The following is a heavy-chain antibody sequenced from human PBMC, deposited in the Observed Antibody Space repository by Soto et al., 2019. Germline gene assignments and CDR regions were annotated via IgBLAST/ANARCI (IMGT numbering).Heavy chain of an antibody. CDR2: MNHNSGNT. CDR1: GYTFTSYD. V-gene: IGHV1-8*01. J-gene: IGHJ6*03. D-gene: IGHD3-3*01. Sequence: ASVKVSCKASGYTFTSYDINWVRQATGQGLEWKECMNHNSGNTGYAQKFQGSVTMTRNTSISTAYLVLCSLRSEDMAVYYCARVPNYDFWSGYYSHYYYYMDVWGKGTTVTVSS. CDR3: ARVPNYDFWSGYYSHYYYYMDV.